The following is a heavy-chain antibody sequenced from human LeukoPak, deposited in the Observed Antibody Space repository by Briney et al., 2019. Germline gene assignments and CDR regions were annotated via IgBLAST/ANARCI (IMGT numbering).Heavy chain of an antibody. CDR1: GGSISRSNW. CDR3: ARALTTVTQYYFDY. Sequence: SSETLSLTCAVSGGSISRSNWWSWVRPPPGKGLDWIAEIYHSGSTNYNPSLKSRVNISVDKSKNQFYLKLSSVTAADTAVYYCARALTTVTQYYFDYWGQGTLVTVSS. J-gene: IGHJ4*02. V-gene: IGHV4-4*02. D-gene: IGHD4-17*01. CDR2: IYHSGST.